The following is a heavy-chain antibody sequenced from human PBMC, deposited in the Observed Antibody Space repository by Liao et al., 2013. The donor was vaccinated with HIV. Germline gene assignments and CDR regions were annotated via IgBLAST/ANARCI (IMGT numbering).Heavy chain of an antibody. D-gene: IGHD5-18*01. V-gene: IGHV4-59*01. CDR1: GGSISSYY. J-gene: IGHJ6*03. Sequence: QVQLQESGPGLVKPSETLSLTCTVSGGSISSYYWSWIRQPPGKGLEWIGYISYSGSTNYNPSLKSRVTISVDTSKNQFSLKLSSVTAADTAVYYCARSVDTAMAPYYYYYYMDVWGKGTTVTVSS. CDR3: ARSVDTAMAPYYYYYYMDV. CDR2: ISYSGST.